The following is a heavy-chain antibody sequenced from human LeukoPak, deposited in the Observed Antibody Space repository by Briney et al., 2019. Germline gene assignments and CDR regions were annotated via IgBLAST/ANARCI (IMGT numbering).Heavy chain of an antibody. Sequence: SETLSLTRTVSGGSISSYYWSWIRQPAGKGLEWIGRICTSGSTNYNPSLKSRVTMSVDTSKNQFSLKLISVTAADTAVYYCARDLGYCSGDSCYHYFDYWGQGTLVTVSS. V-gene: IGHV4-4*07. CDR2: ICTSGST. D-gene: IGHD2-15*01. J-gene: IGHJ4*02. CDR3: ARDLGYCSGDSCYHYFDY. CDR1: GGSISSYY.